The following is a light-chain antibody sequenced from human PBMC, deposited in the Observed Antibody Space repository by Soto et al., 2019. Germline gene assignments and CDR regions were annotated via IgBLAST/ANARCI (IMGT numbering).Light chain of an antibody. J-gene: IGKJ4*01. CDR1: QSVRSH. Sequence: EIVMTQSPATLSLSPGDRATLSCRASQSVRSHLAWFQQKPGQPPRLLIFGESTRATGVPARFSGSGSGTEFTLIISSLQSEDFAVYFCQQYNNWPLTVGGGTKVDIK. V-gene: IGKV3-15*01. CDR2: GES. CDR3: QQYNNWPLT.